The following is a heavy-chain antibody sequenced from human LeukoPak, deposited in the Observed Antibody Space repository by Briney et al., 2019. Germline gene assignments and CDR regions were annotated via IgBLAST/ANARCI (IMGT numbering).Heavy chain of an antibody. CDR3: ARLGYCSGDRCLPDY. D-gene: IGHD2-15*01. CDR2: IYYSGST. J-gene: IGHJ4*02. CDR1: GGSISNYF. Sequence: SETLSLTCTVSGGSISNYFWNWIRQPPGKGLEWIGDIYYSGSTICNPSLKSRVTISVDTSKNQFSLMLTSVTAADTAVYYCARLGYCSGDRCLPDYWGQGTLVTVSS. V-gene: IGHV4-59*08.